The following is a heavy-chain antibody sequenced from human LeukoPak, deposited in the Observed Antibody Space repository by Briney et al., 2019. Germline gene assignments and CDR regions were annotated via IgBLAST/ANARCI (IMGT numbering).Heavy chain of an antibody. Sequence: GGSLRLSCAASGFTFSNAWMSWVRQAPGKGLEWVGRIKSKTDGGTTDYAAPVKGRFTISRDDSKNTLYLQMNSLKTEDTAVYYCTTSERGYHKLWGFDYWGQGTLVTVSS. CDR3: TTSERGYHKLWGFDY. CDR2: IKSKTDGGTT. CDR1: GFTFSNAW. D-gene: IGHD2-2*01. V-gene: IGHV3-15*01. J-gene: IGHJ4*02.